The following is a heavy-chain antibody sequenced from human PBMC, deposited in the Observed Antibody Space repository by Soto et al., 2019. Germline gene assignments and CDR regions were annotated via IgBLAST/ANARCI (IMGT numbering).Heavy chain of an antibody. V-gene: IGHV5-10-1*01. J-gene: IGHJ6*02. Sequence: LGESLKISCKGSGYSFTSYWISWVRQMPGKGLEWMGRIDPSDSYTNYSPSFQGHVTISADKSISTAYLQWSSLKASDTAMYYCARHAYYGSGSRYYYYYGMDVWGQGTTVTVSS. CDR3: ARHAYYGSGSRYYYYYGMDV. CDR2: IDPSDSYT. CDR1: GYSFTSYW. D-gene: IGHD3-10*01.